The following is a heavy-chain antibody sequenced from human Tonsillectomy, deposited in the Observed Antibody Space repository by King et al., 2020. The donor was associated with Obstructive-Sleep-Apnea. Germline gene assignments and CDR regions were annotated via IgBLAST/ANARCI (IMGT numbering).Heavy chain of an antibody. V-gene: IGHV4-39*07. J-gene: IGHJ4*02. D-gene: IGHD5-18*01. CDR2: IYDSGST. Sequence: QLQESGPGLLKPSETLSLTCTVSGGSISSSTYWGWLRQPTGRGLEWIGHIYDSGSTSSTPSLTSRVTISVDTSKNQFSLELNSVTAADTAVYYCARSDRDIAMGLFDYWGQGTLVTVSS. CDR3: ARSDRDIAMGLFDY. CDR1: GGSISSSTY.